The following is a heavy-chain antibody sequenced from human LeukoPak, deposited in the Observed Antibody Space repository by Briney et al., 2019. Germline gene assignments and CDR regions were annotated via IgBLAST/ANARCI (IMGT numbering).Heavy chain of an antibody. Sequence: GASVKVSCKASGYTFTNYAMNWVRQAPGQGLEWMGGIIPIFGTANYAQKFQGRVTITADKSTSTAYMELSSLRSEDTAVYYCARVRTVGATPYYMDVWGKGTTVTVSS. CDR1: GYTFTNYA. J-gene: IGHJ6*03. V-gene: IGHV1-69*06. D-gene: IGHD1-26*01. CDR2: IIPIFGTA. CDR3: ARVRTVGATPYYMDV.